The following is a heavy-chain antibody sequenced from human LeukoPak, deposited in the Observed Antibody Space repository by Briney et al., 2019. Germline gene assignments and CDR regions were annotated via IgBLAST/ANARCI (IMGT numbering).Heavy chain of an antibody. V-gene: IGHV3-11*01. CDR2: ISASGSTI. CDR3: ARGDYVWGSYRYTADY. Sequence: GGSLRLSCAASGFTLSDYYMSWIRQAPGKGLEWVSYISASGSTIYYADSVKGRFTMSRDNAKNSLYLQMNSLRAEDTAVYYCARGDYVWGSYRYTADYWGQGTLVTVSS. CDR1: GFTLSDYY. J-gene: IGHJ4*02. D-gene: IGHD3-16*02.